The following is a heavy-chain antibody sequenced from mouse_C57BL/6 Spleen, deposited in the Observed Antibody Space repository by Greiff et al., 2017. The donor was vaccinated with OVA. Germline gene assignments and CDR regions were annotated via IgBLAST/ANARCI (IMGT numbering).Heavy chain of an antibody. Sequence: EVQLVESGGGLVKPGGSLKLSCAASGFTFSSYTMSWVRQTPEKRLEWVATISGGGGNTYYPDSVKGRFTISRDNAKNTLYLQMSSLRSEDTALYYCARQSREVYFDYWGQGTTLTVSS. J-gene: IGHJ2*01. V-gene: IGHV5-9*01. CDR1: GFTFSSYT. CDR2: ISGGGGNT. CDR3: ARQSREVYFDY.